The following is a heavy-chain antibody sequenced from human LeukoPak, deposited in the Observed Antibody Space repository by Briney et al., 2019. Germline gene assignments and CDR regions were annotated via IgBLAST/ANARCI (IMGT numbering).Heavy chain of an antibody. CDR3: ARDLEVSNWDIVVVPAAINYYYYGMDV. D-gene: IGHD2-2*01. Sequence: SVKVSCKASGGTFSSYTISWVRQAPGQGLEWMGRIIPILGIANYAQKFQGRVTITADKSTSIAYMELSSLRSEDTAVYYRARDLEVSNWDIVVVPAAINYYYYGMDVWGQGTTVTVSS. J-gene: IGHJ6*02. CDR2: IIPILGIA. CDR1: GGTFSSYT. V-gene: IGHV1-69*04.